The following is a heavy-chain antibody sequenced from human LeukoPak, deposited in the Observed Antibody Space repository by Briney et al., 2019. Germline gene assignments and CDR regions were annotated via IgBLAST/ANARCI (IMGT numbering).Heavy chain of an antibody. CDR2: LYYGENS. J-gene: IGHJ4*02. Sequence: SETQSLTCTVSGGSSSIISSSTYYWGWIRQAPGKGLERIGRLYYGENSHYNPSLKSRATLSVDTSNNQFSLKLTSVTAADAAVYFCARQLPTAAADTRGYFDYWGQGTVATVSP. V-gene: IGHV4-39*01. CDR3: ARQLPTAAADTRGYFDY. D-gene: IGHD6-25*01. CDR1: GGSSSIISSSTYY.